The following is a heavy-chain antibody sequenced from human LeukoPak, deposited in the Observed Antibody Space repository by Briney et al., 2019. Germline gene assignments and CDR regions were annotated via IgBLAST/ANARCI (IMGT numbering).Heavy chain of an antibody. CDR3: ARVGDTGMDV. CDR1: GFTFSSYS. CDR2: LSSSSSTI. Sequence: GGSLRLSCAASGFTFSSYSMNWVRQAPGEGLEWVSYLSSSSSTIYYADSVKGRFTISRDNAKNSLYPQMNSLRDEDTAVYYCARVGDTGMDVWGQGTTVTVSS. D-gene: IGHD5-18*01. V-gene: IGHV3-48*02. J-gene: IGHJ6*02.